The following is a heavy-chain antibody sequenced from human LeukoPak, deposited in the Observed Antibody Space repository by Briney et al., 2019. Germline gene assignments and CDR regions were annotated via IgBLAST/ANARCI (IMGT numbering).Heavy chain of an antibody. V-gene: IGHV3-23*01. J-gene: IGHJ4*02. D-gene: IGHD3-10*01. CDR3: ANGDKKRITMVRGVMQPFDY. Sequence: GGSLRLSCAASGFTFSSYAMSWVRQAPGKGLEWASAISGSGGSTYYADSVKGRFTISRDNSKNTLYLQMNSLRAEDTAVYYCANGDKKRITMVRGVMQPFDYWGQGTLVTVSS. CDR2: ISGSGGST. CDR1: GFTFSSYA.